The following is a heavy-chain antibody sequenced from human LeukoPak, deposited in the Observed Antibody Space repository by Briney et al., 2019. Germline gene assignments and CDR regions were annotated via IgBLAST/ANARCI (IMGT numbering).Heavy chain of an antibody. CDR1: GGSFSGYY. J-gene: IGHJ4*02. D-gene: IGHD6-19*01. CDR3: AAAVAGKLDY. Sequence: SETLSLTCAVYGGSFSGYYWSWIRQPPGKGLEWIGEINHSGSTYYNPSLKSRVTISVDTSKNQFSLKLSSVTAADTAVYYCAAAVAGKLDYWGQGTLVTVSS. V-gene: IGHV4-34*01. CDR2: INHSGST.